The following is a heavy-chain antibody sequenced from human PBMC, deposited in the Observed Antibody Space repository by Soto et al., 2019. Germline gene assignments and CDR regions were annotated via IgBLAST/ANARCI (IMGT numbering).Heavy chain of an antibody. CDR3: ASVLDGSKFGIWFDP. Sequence: QVQLVQSGAEVKKPGSSVKVSCKASGGTFSSYAISWVRQAPGQGLEWMGGLIPIFGTANYALQFQRRVTITAHKSTSTAYMEPSSLRSEDTAVYYCASVLDGSKFGIWFDPWGQGTLVTVSS. J-gene: IGHJ5*02. CDR1: GGTFSSYA. V-gene: IGHV1-69*06. D-gene: IGHD3-16*01. CDR2: LIPIFGTA.